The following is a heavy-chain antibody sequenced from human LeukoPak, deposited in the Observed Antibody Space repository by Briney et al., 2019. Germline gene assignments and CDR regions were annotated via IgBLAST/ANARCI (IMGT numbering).Heavy chain of an antibody. CDR3: VQTIRWPGFDY. D-gene: IGHD5-24*01. Sequence: PSETLSLTLTPAAVSVILFNSGSVRQPPGKGLEWIGNIYSGVPTYFNPSLKSRVIISVDTSKNQFSLNLTSVTGADTAMYYWVQTIRWPGFDYWGQGILVTVSS. CDR2: IYSGVPT. V-gene: IGHV4-4*09. CDR1: AVSVILFN. J-gene: IGHJ4*02.